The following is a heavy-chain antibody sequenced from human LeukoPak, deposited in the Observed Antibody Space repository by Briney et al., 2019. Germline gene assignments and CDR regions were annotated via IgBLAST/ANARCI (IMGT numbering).Heavy chain of an antibody. CDR1: GFTFSSYA. CDR2: ISGTGGST. CDR3: AKQKTYSSPYYFDC. D-gene: IGHD6-6*01. V-gene: IGHV3-23*01. J-gene: IGHJ4*02. Sequence: GRSLRLSCAASGFTFSSYAMSWVRQAPGKGLEWVSAISGTGGSTYYADSVKGRFTISRDKSKNTLYLQMNSLRADDTAVYYCAKQKTYSSPYYFDCWGQGTLVTVSS.